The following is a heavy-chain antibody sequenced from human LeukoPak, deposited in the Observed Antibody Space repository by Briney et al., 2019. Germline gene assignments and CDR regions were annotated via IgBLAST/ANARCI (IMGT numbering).Heavy chain of an antibody. V-gene: IGHV3-66*02. J-gene: IGHJ4*02. Sequence: GGSLRLSCAASGFTFSSYSLNWVRQAPGKGLEWVSVIYSGGSTYYADSVKGRFTIPRDNSKNTLYLQMNSLRAEDTAVYYCARAYSSSGYFDYWGQGTLVTVSS. CDR3: ARAYSSSGYFDY. D-gene: IGHD6-6*01. CDR2: IYSGGST. CDR1: GFTFSSYS.